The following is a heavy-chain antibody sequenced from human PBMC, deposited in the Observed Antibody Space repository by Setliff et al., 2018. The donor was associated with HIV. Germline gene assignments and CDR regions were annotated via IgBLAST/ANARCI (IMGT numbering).Heavy chain of an antibody. CDR2: IYTSGST. V-gene: IGHV4-61*02. CDR1: GGSISSGGYY. J-gene: IGHJ4*02. D-gene: IGHD6-6*01. Sequence: SETLSLTCTVSGGSISSGGYYWSWIRQPAGKGLEWIGRIYTSGSTTYNPSLKRRVTISVDTSKNQFSLKLSSVTAADTAVYYCARGRVGAARCYFDYWGQGTLVTVSS. CDR3: ARGRVGAARCYFDY.